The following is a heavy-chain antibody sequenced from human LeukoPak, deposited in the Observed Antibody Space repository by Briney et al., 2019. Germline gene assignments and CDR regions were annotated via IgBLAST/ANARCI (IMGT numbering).Heavy chain of an antibody. CDR3: PRESQYSSGYSFDY. CDR1: GFTFNSYS. D-gene: IGHD3-22*01. V-gene: IGHV3-21*01. J-gene: IGHJ4*02. CDR2: ISSSSSYI. Sequence: GSLRHSCAASGFTFNSYSMNWVRQAPGKGLEWVSSISSSSSYIYYADSVKGRFTISRDNAKNSLYLQMNSLRVEDTAVYYCPRESQYSSGYSFDYWGQGTLATVSS.